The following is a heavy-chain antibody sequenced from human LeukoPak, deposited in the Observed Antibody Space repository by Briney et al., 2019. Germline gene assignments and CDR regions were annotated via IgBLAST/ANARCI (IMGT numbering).Heavy chain of an antibody. J-gene: IGHJ6*02. CDR2: IYTSGST. CDR1: SGSISSYY. CDR3: ARDRTLLWFGELSDHYYYYYGMDV. D-gene: IGHD3-10*01. Sequence: PSETLSPTCTLSSGSISSYYSSWIRQPAGKGLEWIGRIYTSGSTNYNPSLKTRVTMSVDTSKNQFSLKLSSVTAADTAVYYCARDRTLLWFGELSDHYYYYYGMDVWGQGTTVTVSS. V-gene: IGHV4-4*07.